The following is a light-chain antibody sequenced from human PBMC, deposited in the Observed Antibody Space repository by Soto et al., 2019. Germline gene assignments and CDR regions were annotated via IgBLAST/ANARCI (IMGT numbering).Light chain of an antibody. J-gene: IGLJ2*01. Sequence: QSVLTQPPSVSRAPGQRVTISCTGSSSNIGAGYDVHWYQQLPGTAPKLLIYGNSHRPSGVPDRFSGSKSGTSASLAITGLQAEDEAYYYCQSYDSSLSGSVFGGGTKLTLL. CDR1: SSNIGAGYD. CDR2: GNS. CDR3: QSYDSSLSGSV. V-gene: IGLV1-40*01.